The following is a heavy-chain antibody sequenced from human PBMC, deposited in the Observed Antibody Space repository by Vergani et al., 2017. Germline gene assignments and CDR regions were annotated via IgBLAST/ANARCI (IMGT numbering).Heavy chain of an antibody. CDR2: ISAYNGNT. Sequence: QVQLVQSGAEVKKPGASVKVSCKASGYTFSTYGISWVRQAPGQGREWMGWISAYNGNTNYPEKCQGRLTMTTDTSTRTAYMELRSLGSDDTAVYYCAGDLIEKDTYGGSGYWGQGTVVTVSS. D-gene: IGHD6-25*01. J-gene: IGHJ1*01. CDR1: GYTFSTYG. V-gene: IGHV1-18*01. CDR3: AGDLIEKDTYGGSGY.